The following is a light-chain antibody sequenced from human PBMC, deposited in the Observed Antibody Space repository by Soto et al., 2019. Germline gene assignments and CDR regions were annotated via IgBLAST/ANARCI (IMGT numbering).Light chain of an antibody. J-gene: IGKJ1*01. Sequence: EIVLTQSPGTLSVSPGERATLSCRASQTISSNNLAWYQQKPGQATSLLIYGTSSRATGIPARFSGRGSGTDFTLTISRLEPEDSAIYYCQQYGSWTFGQGTKVEI. CDR2: GTS. CDR3: QQYGSWT. V-gene: IGKV3-20*01. CDR1: QTISSNN.